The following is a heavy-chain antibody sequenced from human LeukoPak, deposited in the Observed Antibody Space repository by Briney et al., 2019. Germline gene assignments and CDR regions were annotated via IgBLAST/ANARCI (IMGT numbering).Heavy chain of an antibody. CDR3: ARGSAGSYDAFDI. CDR1: GYSFTSYW. J-gene: IGHJ3*02. D-gene: IGHD6-19*01. Sequence: GESLKISCKGSGYSFTSYWIGWVRQVPGKGLEWMGIIYPGDSDTRYSPSFQGQVTISADKSISTAYLQWSSLKASDTAMYFCARGSAGSYDAFDIWGQGTMVTVSS. V-gene: IGHV5-51*01. CDR2: IYPGDSDT.